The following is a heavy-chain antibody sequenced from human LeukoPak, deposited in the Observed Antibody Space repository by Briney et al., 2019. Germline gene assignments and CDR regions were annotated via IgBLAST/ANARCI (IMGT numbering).Heavy chain of an antibody. V-gene: IGHV4-31*03. CDR1: GGSISSGGYY. D-gene: IGHD3-9*01. Sequence: SQTLSLTCTVSGGSISSGGYYWSWIGQHPGKGLEWIGYIYYSGSTYYNPSLKSRVTISVDTSKNQFSLKLSSVTAADTAVYYCARVDYDILTGYYWIDYWGQGTLVTVSS. CDR3: ARVDYDILTGYYWIDY. CDR2: IYYSGST. J-gene: IGHJ4*02.